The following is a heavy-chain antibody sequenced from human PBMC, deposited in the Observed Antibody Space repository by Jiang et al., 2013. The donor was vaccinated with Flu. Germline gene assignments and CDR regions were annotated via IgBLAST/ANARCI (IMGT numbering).Heavy chain of an antibody. J-gene: IGHJ4*02. CDR2: LWHDGSNK. D-gene: IGHD2-2*01. Sequence: VQLVESGGGVVRPGGSLKLSCVASGFDFNYYGMHWVRQSPGKGLEWVASLWHDGSNKFYADSVRGRFTISRDNSKNTLSLQMTSLRPADTAVYHCATLRGSTYDTYLADFWGQGT. CDR3: ATLRGSTYDTYLADF. CDR1: GFDFNYYG. V-gene: IGHV3-30*02.